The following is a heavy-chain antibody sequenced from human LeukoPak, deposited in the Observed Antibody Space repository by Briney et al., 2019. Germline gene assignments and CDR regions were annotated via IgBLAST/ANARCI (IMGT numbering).Heavy chain of an antibody. J-gene: IGHJ4*02. Sequence: GGSLRLSCAPSGFTFDVYGVNCVRQARGEGLDWGSYISAGSSSIYYADSVKGRFTISRDNAKNSLYLQMNSLRAEDTAVYYCAREYYDILTGYRNFDYWGQGTLVTVSS. D-gene: IGHD3-9*01. CDR2: ISAGSSSI. CDR3: AREYYDILTGYRNFDY. CDR1: GFTFDVYG. V-gene: IGHV3-21*05.